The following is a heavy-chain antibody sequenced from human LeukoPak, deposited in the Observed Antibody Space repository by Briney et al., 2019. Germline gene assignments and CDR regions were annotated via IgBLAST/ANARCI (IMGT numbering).Heavy chain of an antibody. J-gene: IGHJ5*02. CDR2: INHSGST. CDR3: ARGPYYDGWFDP. CDR1: GDSISSRSYY. D-gene: IGHD3-22*01. V-gene: IGHV4-39*07. Sequence: PSETLSLTCTVSGDSISSRSYYWGWIRQPPGKGLEWIGEINHSGSTNYNPSLKSRVTISVDTSKNQFSLKLSSVTAADTAMYYCARGPYYDGWFDPWGQGTLVTVSS.